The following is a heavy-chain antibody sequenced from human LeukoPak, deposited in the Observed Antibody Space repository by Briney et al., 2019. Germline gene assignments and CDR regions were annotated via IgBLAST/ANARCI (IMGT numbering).Heavy chain of an antibody. CDR3: ARGKYCSSTSCYRPSYFDY. D-gene: IGHD2-2*01. CDR1: GGSFSGYY. J-gene: IGHJ4*02. CDR2: INHSGST. V-gene: IGHV4-34*01. Sequence: SETLSLTCAVYGGSFSGYYWSWIRQPPGKGLEWIGEINHSGSTNYNPSLKSRVTISVDTSKNQFSLKLSSVTAADTAVYYCARGKYCSSTSCYRPSYFDYWGQGTLGTVSS.